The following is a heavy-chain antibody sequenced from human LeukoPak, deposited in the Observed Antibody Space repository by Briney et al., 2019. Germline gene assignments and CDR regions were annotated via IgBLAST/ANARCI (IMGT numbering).Heavy chain of an antibody. CDR3: AKVGYYDSSGYYYEDVLDY. D-gene: IGHD3-22*01. CDR1: GFTFSSYA. J-gene: IGHJ4*02. V-gene: IGHV3-23*01. Sequence: GGSLRLSCAASGFTFSSYAMSWVRQAPGKGLEWVSGISGSGGTTYYADSVKGRFTISRDNSKNTLYLQMNSLRAEDTAVYYCAKVGYYDSSGYYYEDVLDYWGQGTLVTVSS. CDR2: ISGSGGTT.